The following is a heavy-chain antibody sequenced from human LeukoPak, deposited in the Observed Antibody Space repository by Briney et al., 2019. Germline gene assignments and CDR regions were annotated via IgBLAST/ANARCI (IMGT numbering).Heavy chain of an antibody. J-gene: IGHJ4*02. D-gene: IGHD3-3*01. CDR3: ARLLGDFWSGYQTIRYYFDY. CDR2: IYYSGST. CDR1: GGSISSSSYY. V-gene: IGHV4-39*01. Sequence: SETLSLTCTVSGGSISSSSYYWGWIHQPPGKGLEWIGSIYYSGSTYYNPSLKSRVTISVDTSKNQFSLKLSSVTAADTAVYYCARLLGDFWSGYQTIRYYFDYWGQGTLVTVSS.